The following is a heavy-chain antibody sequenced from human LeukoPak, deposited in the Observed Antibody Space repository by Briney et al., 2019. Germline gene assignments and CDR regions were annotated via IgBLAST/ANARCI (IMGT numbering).Heavy chain of an antibody. CDR1: GYTFTAYY. Sequence: ASVKVSCKASGYTFTAYYMHWVRQAPGQGLEWMGWINPNSGGTKYAQKFQGRVTMTRDTSISTAYMELSSLRSDDTAVYYCARAEAIDYWGQGTLVTVYS. J-gene: IGHJ4*02. D-gene: IGHD5-12*01. CDR3: ARAEAIDY. V-gene: IGHV1-2*02. CDR2: INPNSGGT.